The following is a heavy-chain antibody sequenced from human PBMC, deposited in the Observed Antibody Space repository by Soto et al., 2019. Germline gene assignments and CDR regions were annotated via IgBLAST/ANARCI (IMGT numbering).Heavy chain of an antibody. Sequence: SETLSLTCDVYGEPFSGNFWNWIRQPPGRGLEWIGDVNHNGRTNYNPSLKSRVTMSVDASKSQFSLKLSSVTAADTAVYFCARGPGYCSAGTCYSDFFDPWGQGILVTVSS. CDR2: VNHNGRT. CDR1: GEPFSGNF. J-gene: IGHJ5*02. D-gene: IGHD2-15*01. V-gene: IGHV4-34*01. CDR3: ARGPGYCSAGTCYSDFFDP.